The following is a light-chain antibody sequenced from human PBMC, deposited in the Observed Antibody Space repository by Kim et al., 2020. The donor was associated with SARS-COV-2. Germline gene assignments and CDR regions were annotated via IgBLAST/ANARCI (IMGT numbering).Light chain of an antibody. V-gene: IGLV1-44*01. CDR2: TNN. J-gene: IGLJ1*01. Sequence: GQSCTISCSGRSSNIGRNTAIWCQQLPPTAPQLLLFTNNQRPSGVPDRFSCSTSGPSASLAIIGLQSEDDADYYCAAWDDSLNGPVFGTGTQVTVL. CDR3: AAWDDSLNGPV. CDR1: SSNIGRNT.